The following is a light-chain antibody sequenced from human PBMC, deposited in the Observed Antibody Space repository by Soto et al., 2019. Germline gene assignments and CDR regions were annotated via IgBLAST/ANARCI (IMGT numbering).Light chain of an antibody. CDR2: GAS. V-gene: IGKV3-15*01. CDR1: QSVFSN. CDR3: HQYNNWPPT. Sequence: EIVMTQSPATLSVSPGERATLSCRASQSVFSNLAWYQQKPGQTPRLLIYGASTRASGIPARFSGSGSGTEFTLTISSLQSEDFAVYYCHQYNNWPPTFGEGTKVEIK. J-gene: IGKJ1*01.